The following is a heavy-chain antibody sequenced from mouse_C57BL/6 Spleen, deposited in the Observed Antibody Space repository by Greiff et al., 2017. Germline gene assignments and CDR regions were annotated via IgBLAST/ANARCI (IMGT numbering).Heavy chain of an antibody. CDR2: INPSSGYT. CDR1: GYTFTSYT. V-gene: IGHV1-4*01. J-gene: IGHJ2*01. CDR3: ARSNYSNYLGFIY. Sequence: VHLVESGAELARPGASVKMSCKASGYTFTSYTMHWVKQRPGQGLEWIGYINPSSGYTKYNQKFKDKATLTADKSSSTAYMQLSSLTSEDSAVYYCARSNYSNYLGFIYWGQGTTLTVSS. D-gene: IGHD2-5*01.